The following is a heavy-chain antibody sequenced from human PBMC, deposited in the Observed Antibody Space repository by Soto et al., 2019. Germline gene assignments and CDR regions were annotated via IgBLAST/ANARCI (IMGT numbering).Heavy chain of an antibody. J-gene: IGHJ6*02. CDR2: ITPIFGAA. V-gene: IGHV1-69*06. CDR3: ARYAIAVANRVGMDV. Sequence: QVKLVQSGAEVKKPGPSVKVSCKASGGAFRSYTISWVRHAPGQGLEWMGGITPIFGAANYAQKFEGRVTIGADKSTTTAYMELSNLTYEDTAVYYCARYAIAVANRVGMDVWGQGTTVIVAS. CDR1: GGAFRSYT. D-gene: IGHD6-19*01.